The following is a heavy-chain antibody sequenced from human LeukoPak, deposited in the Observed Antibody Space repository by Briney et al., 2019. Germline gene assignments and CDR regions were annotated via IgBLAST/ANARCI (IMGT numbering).Heavy chain of an antibody. J-gene: IGHJ3*02. Sequence: PGGSLRLSCAASGFTVSSNYMSWVRQAPGKGLEWVSVIYSGGSTYYADSVKGRFTISRDNSKNTLYLQMNSLRAEDTAVSYCAKDPYYYDSSGYQDAFDIWGQGTMVTVSS. V-gene: IGHV3-53*01. CDR3: AKDPYYYDSSGYQDAFDI. D-gene: IGHD3-22*01. CDR1: GFTVSSNY. CDR2: IYSGGST.